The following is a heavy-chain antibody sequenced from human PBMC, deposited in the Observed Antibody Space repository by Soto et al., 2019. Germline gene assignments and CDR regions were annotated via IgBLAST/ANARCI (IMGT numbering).Heavy chain of an antibody. CDR1: GFTFRSYD. Sequence: GSLRLSCAASGFTFRSYDMHWVRQVTGKGLEWVSAIDTAGDTYYPGSVKGRFTISRENAKNSLYLQMNSLTAGDTAVYYCARSSPDHQNIVIVPVASTGMDVWGQGTTVTVSS. D-gene: IGHD2-2*01. J-gene: IGHJ6*02. CDR2: IDTAGDT. CDR3: ARSSPDHQNIVIVPVASTGMDV. V-gene: IGHV3-13*01.